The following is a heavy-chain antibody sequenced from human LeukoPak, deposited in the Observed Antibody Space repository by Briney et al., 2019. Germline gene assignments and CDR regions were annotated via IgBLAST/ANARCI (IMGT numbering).Heavy chain of an antibody. CDR2: IKSKTDGGTT. CDR1: GFTFSNAW. V-gene: IGHV3-15*01. J-gene: IGHJ4*02. CDR3: TTVLIPFLSNVDY. D-gene: IGHD2-15*01. Sequence: GGSLRLSCAASGFTFSNAWMSWVRQAPGKGLEWVGRIKSKTDGGTTDYAAPVKGRFTISRDDSKNTLYLQMNSLKTEDTAVYYCTTVLIPFLSNVDYWGQGALVTVSS.